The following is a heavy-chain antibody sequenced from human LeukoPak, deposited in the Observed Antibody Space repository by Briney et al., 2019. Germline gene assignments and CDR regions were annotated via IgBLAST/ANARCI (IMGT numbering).Heavy chain of an antibody. D-gene: IGHD3-9*01. V-gene: IGHV3-21*01. J-gene: IGHJ4*02. CDR2: ISSSSSYI. Sequence: GGSLRLSCAASGFTFSSYSMNWVRQAPGKGLEWVSSISSSSSYIYYADSVKGRFTISRDNAKNSLYLQMNSLRAEDTAVYYCARDQLTQYYFDYWGQGTLVTVSS. CDR1: GFTFSSYS. CDR3: ARDQLTQYYFDY.